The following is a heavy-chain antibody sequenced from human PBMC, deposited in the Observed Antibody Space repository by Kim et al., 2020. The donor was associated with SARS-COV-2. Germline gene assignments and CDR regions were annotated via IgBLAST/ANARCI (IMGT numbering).Heavy chain of an antibody. Sequence: SETLSLTCTVSGGSISSGSYYWSWIRQPAGKGLEWIGRIYTSGSTNYNPSLKSRVTISVDTSKNQFSLKLSSVTAADTAVYYCARGSYYYDSSGWFAYHSFDYWGQGTLVTVSS. CDR2: IYTSGST. V-gene: IGHV4-61*02. CDR1: GGSISSGSYY. J-gene: IGHJ4*02. D-gene: IGHD3-22*01. CDR3: ARGSYYYDSSGWFAYHSFDY.